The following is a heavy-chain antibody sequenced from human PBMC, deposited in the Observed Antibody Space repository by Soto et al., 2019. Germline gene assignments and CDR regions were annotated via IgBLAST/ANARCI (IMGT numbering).Heavy chain of an antibody. CDR3: AKGSEAARQELDY. J-gene: IGHJ4*02. V-gene: IGHV3-30*18. CDR1: GFTFSTYG. D-gene: IGHD6-6*01. CDR2: ISIDGSNK. Sequence: QVQLVESGGGVVQPGRSLRLSCAASGFTFSTYGMHWVRQAPGKGPEWVAVISIDGSNKYYADSVKGRFTISRDNYKNTLYLQMNSLRDDDTAVYYCAKGSEAARQELDYWGQGTLVTVSS.